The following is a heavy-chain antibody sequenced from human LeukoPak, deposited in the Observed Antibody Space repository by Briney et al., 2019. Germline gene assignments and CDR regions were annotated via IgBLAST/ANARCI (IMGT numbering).Heavy chain of an antibody. CDR3: ARECRSQYYDILTGYYNSMEHAFDI. CDR2: IKQDGSEK. D-gene: IGHD3-9*01. Sequence: PGGSLRLSCAASGLTVRSNYMGWFRQAPGKGLEWVANIKQDGSEKYYVDSVKGRFTISRDNAKNSLYLQMNSLRAEDTAVYYCARECRSQYYDILTGYYNSMEHAFDIWGQGTMVTVSS. J-gene: IGHJ3*02. CDR1: GLTVRSNY. V-gene: IGHV3-7*01.